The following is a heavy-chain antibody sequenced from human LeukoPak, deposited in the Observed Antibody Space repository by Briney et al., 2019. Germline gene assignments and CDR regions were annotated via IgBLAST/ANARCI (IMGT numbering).Heavy chain of an antibody. Sequence: GGSLRLSCAASGFTSSSYWMNWVRQAPGKGLEWVANINQDGSAQHYVDSVKGRFTFSRDNAMNSLFLQMNNLRAEDTAVYYCARDVQQGYYYYYYYMDVWGKGTTVTVSS. D-gene: IGHD1/OR15-1a*01. CDR3: ARDVQQGYYYYYYYMDV. CDR1: GFTSSSYW. V-gene: IGHV3-7*01. J-gene: IGHJ6*03. CDR2: INQDGSAQ.